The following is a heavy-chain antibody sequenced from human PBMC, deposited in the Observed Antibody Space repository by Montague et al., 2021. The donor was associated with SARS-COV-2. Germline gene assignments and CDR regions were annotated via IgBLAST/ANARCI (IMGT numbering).Heavy chain of an antibody. CDR3: ARHADGNYYGLDV. CDR2: IYSSDHT. Sequence: SETLSLTCTVSGGSINGYYWSWVRHPPGEGLVWIGFIYSSDHTNYKPSLKSRVTMSIDTSKNQFSLKLNSVTAADTAVYYCARHADGNYYGLDVWGQGTTVIVSS. V-gene: IGHV4-59*08. D-gene: IGHD1-1*01. J-gene: IGHJ6*02. CDR1: GGSINGYY.